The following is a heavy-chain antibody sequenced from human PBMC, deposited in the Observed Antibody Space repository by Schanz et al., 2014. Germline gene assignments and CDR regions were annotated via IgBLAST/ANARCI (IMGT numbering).Heavy chain of an antibody. CDR2: ISGNSIFT. CDR3: ARQPFYHYGMDV. CDR1: GFTFSDYS. V-gene: IGHV3-48*04. Sequence: EVQLVESGGDFVQPGGSLRLSCEVSGFTFSDYSMTWVRQPPGKGLEWVSYISGNSIFTYNAKSVRGRFTISRDNAKNSLHLQMNSLRAEDTAVYYCARQPFYHYGMDVWGHGTTVTVSS. J-gene: IGHJ6*02.